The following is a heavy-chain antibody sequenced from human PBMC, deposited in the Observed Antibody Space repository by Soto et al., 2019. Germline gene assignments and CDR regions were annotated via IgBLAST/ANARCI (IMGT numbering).Heavy chain of an antibody. CDR3: ARVIAVTGTDYFDY. V-gene: IGHV3-66*01. D-gene: IGHD6-19*01. CDR1: GFTVSSNY. Sequence: PGGSLRLSCEASGFTVSSNYMNWVRQAPGRGLEWVSILYSGGNAYYADSVEGRFTISRDNSKNTLYLQMNSLRAEDTAVYYCARVIAVTGTDYFDYWGQGTLVTVSS. CDR2: LYSGGNA. J-gene: IGHJ4*02.